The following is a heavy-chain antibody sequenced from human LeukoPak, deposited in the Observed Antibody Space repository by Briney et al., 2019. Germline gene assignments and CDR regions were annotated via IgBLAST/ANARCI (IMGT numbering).Heavy chain of an antibody. D-gene: IGHD2-8*02. J-gene: IGHJ3*01. Sequence: PGGSLRLSCAASGFNFIDYSMNWVRQAPGKGLEWISYIGISSGNTKYADSVKGRFTISRDKARNSLSLQMNSLRVEDTAVYYCARDQGYCTSVSCRGDAFDVWGQGSMVSVSS. CDR1: GFNFIDYS. V-gene: IGHV3-48*01. CDR3: ARDQGYCTSVSCRGDAFDV. CDR2: IGISSGNT.